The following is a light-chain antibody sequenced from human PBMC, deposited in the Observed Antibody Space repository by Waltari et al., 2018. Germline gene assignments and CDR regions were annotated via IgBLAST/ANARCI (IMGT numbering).Light chain of an antibody. V-gene: IGKV3D-11*01. CDR2: DAS. J-gene: IGKJ4*01. CDR1: QGVSSY. Sequence: EIVLTQSPATLSLSPGERATLSCRASQGVSSYLAWYQQKPGQAPRLLIYDASNRATGIPARFSGSGPGTDCTLTISSLEPEDFAVYYCQQRSNWQGLTFGGGTKVEIK. CDR3: QQRSNWQGLT.